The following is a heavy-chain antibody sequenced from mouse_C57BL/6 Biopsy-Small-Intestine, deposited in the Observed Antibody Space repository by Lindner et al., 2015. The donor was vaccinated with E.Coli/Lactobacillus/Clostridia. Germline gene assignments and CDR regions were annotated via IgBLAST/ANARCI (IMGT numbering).Heavy chain of an antibody. Sequence: VQLQESGAELVRPGASVKLSCTVSGFNIKDYYIHRVKQRPKQGLEWITRIDPEDGDTEYAPKFQGKATMTADTSSNTVYLHLSSLTSEDTAVYYCSTGVPTYWGQGTLITVS. CDR3: STGVPTY. V-gene: IGHV14-1*01. CDR1: GFNIKDYY. J-gene: IGHJ3*01. CDR2: IDPEDGDT.